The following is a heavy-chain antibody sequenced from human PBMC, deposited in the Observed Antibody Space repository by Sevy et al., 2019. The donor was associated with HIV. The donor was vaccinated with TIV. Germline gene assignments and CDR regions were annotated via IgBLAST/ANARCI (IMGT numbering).Heavy chain of an antibody. CDR3: AKVCFSMVQGAGLGGMDV. J-gene: IGHJ6*02. D-gene: IGHD3-10*01. Sequence: GGSLRLSCAASGFTFSSYAMSWVRQAPGKGLEWVSAISGSGGSTYYADSVKGRFTISRDNSKNTLYLQMNSLRAEDTAVYYCAKVCFSMVQGAGLGGMDVWGQGTTVTVSS. CDR2: ISGSGGST. V-gene: IGHV3-23*01. CDR1: GFTFSSYA.